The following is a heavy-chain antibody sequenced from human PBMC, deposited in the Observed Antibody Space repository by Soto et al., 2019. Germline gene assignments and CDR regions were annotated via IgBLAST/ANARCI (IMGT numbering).Heavy chain of an antibody. Sequence: AGGSLRLSCAASGFTFSSYWMHWVRQAPGKGLVWVSRINSDGSSTSYADSVKGRFTISRDNAKNTLYLQMNSLRAEDTAVYYCARELPKAPLLRAAYYGGMDVWGQGTTVTVSS. V-gene: IGHV3-74*01. CDR2: INSDGSST. J-gene: IGHJ6*02. CDR1: GFTFSSYW. D-gene: IGHD2-21*01. CDR3: ARELPKAPLLRAAYYGGMDV.